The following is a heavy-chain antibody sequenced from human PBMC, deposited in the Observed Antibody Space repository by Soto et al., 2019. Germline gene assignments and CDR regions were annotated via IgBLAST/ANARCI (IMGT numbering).Heavy chain of an antibody. Sequence: EVQLVESGGGLVQPGGSLRLSFAASGFTVSSNYMSWVRQAPGKGLEWVSVINSGGSTYYADSVKGRVAISRDNSKNTLYRQMNSLRAEDTAVYYCARRVAGDYWGQGTLVTVSS. CDR2: INSGGST. V-gene: IGHV3-66*01. D-gene: IGHD3-10*01. CDR3: ARRVAGDY. J-gene: IGHJ4*02. CDR1: GFTVSSNY.